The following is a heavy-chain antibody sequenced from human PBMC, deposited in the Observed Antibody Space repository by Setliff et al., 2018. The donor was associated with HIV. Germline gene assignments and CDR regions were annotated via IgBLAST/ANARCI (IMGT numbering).Heavy chain of an antibody. CDR2: IYRDDSDT. Sequence: ESLKISCKGSANSFSRHWIAWVRQMPGKGLEWMGIIYRDDSDTRYGPSFQGQVTISADKSSTTVYLQWTSPRASDTGMYYCARPLYEQTSDALNFWGQGTMVTVS. CDR3: ARPLYEQTSDALNF. J-gene: IGHJ3*01. CDR1: ANSFSRHW. V-gene: IGHV5-51*01. D-gene: IGHD3-3*01.